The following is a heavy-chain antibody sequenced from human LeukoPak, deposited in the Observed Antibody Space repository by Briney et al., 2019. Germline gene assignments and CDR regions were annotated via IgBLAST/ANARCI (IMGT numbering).Heavy chain of an antibody. D-gene: IGHD3-9*01. J-gene: IGHJ4*02. CDR1: GDSVSSNSAA. CDR2: TYYRSKWYN. V-gene: IGHV6-1*01. Sequence: SQTLSLTCAISGDSVSSNSAAWNWIRQSPSRGLEWLGRTYYRSKWYNDYAVSVKSRITINPDTSKNQFSLQLNSVTPEDTAVYYCARALTSYDILTGYRTNPLDYWGQGTLVTVSS. CDR3: ARALTSYDILTGYRTNPLDY.